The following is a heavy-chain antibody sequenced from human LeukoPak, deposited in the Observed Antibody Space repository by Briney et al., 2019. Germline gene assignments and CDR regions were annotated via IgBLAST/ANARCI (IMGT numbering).Heavy chain of an antibody. J-gene: IGHJ4*02. D-gene: IGHD3-3*01. V-gene: IGHV4-59*08. CDR1: GGSISSYY. CDR2: IYHSGST. CDR3: AGHAEDYDFWSGDAGTFDY. Sequence: SETLSLTCTASGGSISSYYWSWIRQPPGKGLEWIGYIYHSGSTNYNPSLKSRVTISVDTSKNQFSLKLSSVTAADTAVYYCAGHAEDYDFWSGDAGTFDYWGQGTLVTVSS.